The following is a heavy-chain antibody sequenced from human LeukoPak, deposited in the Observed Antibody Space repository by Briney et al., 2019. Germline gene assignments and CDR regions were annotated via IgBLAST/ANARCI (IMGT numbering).Heavy chain of an antibody. CDR1: GFTFSSYW. CDR3: ARDHDAVGTTIDH. CDR2: IKSDGSVT. V-gene: IGHV3-74*01. Sequence: GGSLRPSCAASGFTFSSYWMHWVRQAPGEGLVWVSRIKSDGSVTWYADSVEGRFTISRDNAKNMLYLQMNSLRDEDTAVYFCARDHDAVGTTIDHWGQGTLVTVSS. J-gene: IGHJ4*02. D-gene: IGHD1-14*01.